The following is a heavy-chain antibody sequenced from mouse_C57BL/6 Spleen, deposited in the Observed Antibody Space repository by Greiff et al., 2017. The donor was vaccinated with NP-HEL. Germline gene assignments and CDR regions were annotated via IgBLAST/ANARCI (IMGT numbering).Heavy chain of an antibody. V-gene: IGHV5-17*01. CDR2: ISSGSSTI. CDR3: ARGYYGSPWFAY. J-gene: IGHJ3*01. CDR1: GFTFSDYG. Sequence: EVNVVESGGGLVKPGGSLKLSCAASGFTFSDYGMHWVRQAPEKGLEWVAYISSGSSTIYYADTVKGRFTFSRDNAKNTLFLQMTSLRSEDTAMYYCARGYYGSPWFAYWGQGTLVTVSA. D-gene: IGHD1-1*01.